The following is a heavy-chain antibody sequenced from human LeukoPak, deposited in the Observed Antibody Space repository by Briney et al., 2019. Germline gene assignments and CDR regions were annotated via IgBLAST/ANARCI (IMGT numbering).Heavy chain of an antibody. Sequence: SETLSLTCTVSGGSISSSSYYWGWIRQPPGKGLEWIGSIYYSGSTYYNPSLKSRVTMSVDTSKNQFSLKLSSVTAADTAVYYCARHTGSYLTFDYWGQGTLVTVSS. J-gene: IGHJ4*02. V-gene: IGHV4-39*01. CDR2: IYYSGST. D-gene: IGHD1-26*01. CDR3: ARHTGSYLTFDY. CDR1: GGSISSSSYY.